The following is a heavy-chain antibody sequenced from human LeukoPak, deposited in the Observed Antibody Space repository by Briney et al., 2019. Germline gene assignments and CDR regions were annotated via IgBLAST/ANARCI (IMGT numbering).Heavy chain of an antibody. Sequence: SETLSLTCAVYGGSFSGYYWSWIRQPLGKGLEWIGEINHSGSTNYNPSLNSRVTISVDTSKNQFSLKLSSVTAADTAVYYCARGGFFYYGSGSYYYYWGQGTLVTVSS. J-gene: IGHJ4*02. CDR1: GGSFSGYY. D-gene: IGHD3-10*01. V-gene: IGHV4-34*01. CDR2: INHSGST. CDR3: ARGGFFYYGSGSYYYY.